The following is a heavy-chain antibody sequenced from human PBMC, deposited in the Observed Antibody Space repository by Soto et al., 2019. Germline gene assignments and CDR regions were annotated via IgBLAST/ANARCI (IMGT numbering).Heavy chain of an antibody. CDR1: GCSISSYY. CDR2: IYYSGST. V-gene: IGHV4-59*01. D-gene: IGHD6-13*01. Sequence: QVQLQESGPGLVKPSETLSLTCTVSGCSISSYYWSWIRQPPGKGLEWIGYIYYSGSTNYNPALKMRVTRSVDTSKNQFSLKLSSVTAADTAVYYCARAPKSSSWYYFYYWGQGTLVTVSS. J-gene: IGHJ4*02. CDR3: ARAPKSSSWYYFYY.